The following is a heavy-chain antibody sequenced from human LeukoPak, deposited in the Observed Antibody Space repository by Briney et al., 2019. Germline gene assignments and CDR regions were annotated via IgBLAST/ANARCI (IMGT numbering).Heavy chain of an antibody. D-gene: IGHD3-16*01. V-gene: IGHV3-21*01. CDR3: ARDRLGAGAFDI. J-gene: IGHJ3*02. CDR1: AFTFISYS. CDR2: ISSSSSYI. Sequence: GGSMRLSCAAYAFTFISYSMNWVRQAPGKGLGWVSSISSSSSYIYYADSVKGRFTISRDNAKNSLYLQMNSLRAEDTAVYYGARDRLGAGAFDIWGQGTMVTVSS.